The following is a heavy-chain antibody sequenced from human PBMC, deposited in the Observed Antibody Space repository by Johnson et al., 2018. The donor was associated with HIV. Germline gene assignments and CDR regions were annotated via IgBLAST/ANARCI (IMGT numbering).Heavy chain of an antibody. D-gene: IGHD2-8*02. J-gene: IGHJ3*02. CDR2: IKLDGSDK. V-gene: IGHV3-7*01. Sequence: VQLVESGGGLVQTGESLRLSCVVSGFTFGTYWMTWVRQAPGNGLEWVATIKLDGSDKYYLDSVKGRFTISRDNGRNSLYLQMNSLRAEDTAVYYCGRESTGAGTAFDIWGQGTMVTVSS. CDR3: GRESTGAGTAFDI. CDR1: GFTFGTYW.